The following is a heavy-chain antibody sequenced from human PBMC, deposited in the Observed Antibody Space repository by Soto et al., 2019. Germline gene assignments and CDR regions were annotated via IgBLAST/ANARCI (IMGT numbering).Heavy chain of an antibody. V-gene: IGHV4-30-2*01. CDR2: IYHIGST. CDR3: ASRYYGDYVLDY. CDR1: GGSISSGGYS. D-gene: IGHD4-17*01. Sequence: QLQLQESGSGLVKPSQTLSLTCAVSGGSISSGGYSWSWIRQPPGKGLEWIGYIYHIGSTYYNPSLKSRVTISVDRSKNQFSLKLSSVTAADTAVYYCASRYYGDYVLDYWGQGTLVTVSS. J-gene: IGHJ4*02.